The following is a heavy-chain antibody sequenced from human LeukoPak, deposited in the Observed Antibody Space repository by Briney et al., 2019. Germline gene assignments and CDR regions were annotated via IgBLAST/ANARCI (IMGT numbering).Heavy chain of an antibody. CDR2: INHSGST. J-gene: IGHJ4*02. CDR1: GGSFSGYY. CDR3: ARGPSITIFFNY. Sequence: SETLSLTRAVYGGSFSGYYWSWIRQPPGKGLEWIGEINHSGSTNYNPSLKSRVTISVDTSKNQFSLKLSSVTAADTAVYYCARGPSITIFFNYWGQGTLVTVSS. D-gene: IGHD3-9*01. V-gene: IGHV4-34*01.